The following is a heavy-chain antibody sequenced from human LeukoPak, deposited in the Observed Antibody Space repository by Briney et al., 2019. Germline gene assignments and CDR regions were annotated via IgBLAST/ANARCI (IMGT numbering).Heavy chain of an antibody. CDR2: VNLQGST. CDR1: GGSISNTNW. J-gene: IGHJ4*02. CDR3: AREGGPYRPLDY. V-gene: IGHV4-4*02. Sequence: SETLSLTCGVSGGSISNTNWWTWFRQPPGKGLEWIGEVNLQGSTNYNPSLKSRVAILVDKSENHISLKLTSVTAADTAVYYCAREGGPYRPLDYSGQGTLVTVAS.